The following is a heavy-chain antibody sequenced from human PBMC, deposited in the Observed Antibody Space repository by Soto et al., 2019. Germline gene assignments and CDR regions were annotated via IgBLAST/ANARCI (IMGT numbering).Heavy chain of an antibody. Sequence: QVQLVQSGAEVKKPGSSVKVSCKASGGTFISYAISWVRQAPGQGLEWMGGIITIFGTANYAQKFQGRVTITAGASSSTAYMELCSLRAEDTAVYYCARVMVRFLEWLGSEGWGQGTLVTVSS. CDR1: GGTFISYA. CDR3: ARVMVRFLEWLGSEG. V-gene: IGHV1-69*12. J-gene: IGHJ1*01. CDR2: IITIFGTA. D-gene: IGHD3-3*01.